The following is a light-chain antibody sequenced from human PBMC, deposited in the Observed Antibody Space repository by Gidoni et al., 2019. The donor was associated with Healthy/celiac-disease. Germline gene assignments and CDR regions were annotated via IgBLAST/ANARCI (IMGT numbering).Light chain of an antibody. CDR2: AAS. J-gene: IGKJ1*01. CDR3: EQSYSTPWT. CDR1: QSISSY. Sequence: IQMTQSPSSLSASVGDRVTITCRVSQSISSYLNWYQQKPGKDPKLLIYAASSLQSGVPSRFSGSGSGTEFTLTISSLQPEDFATYYCEQSYSTPWTFGQGTKVEIK. V-gene: IGKV1-39*01.